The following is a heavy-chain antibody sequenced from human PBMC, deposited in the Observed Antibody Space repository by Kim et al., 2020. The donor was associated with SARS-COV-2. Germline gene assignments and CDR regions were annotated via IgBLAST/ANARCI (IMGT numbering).Heavy chain of an antibody. CDR2: INPNSGGT. J-gene: IGHJ5*02. D-gene: IGHD2-15*01. V-gene: IGHV1-2*02. Sequence: ASVKVSCKASGYSFTDYYVHWVRQAPGQGLEWMGWINPNSGGTKYAQKFQGRVTMTTDTSISTAYMELSSLRSDDTAVYFCARALACCRGGSCYPWGQGT. CDR1: GYSFTDYY. CDR3: ARALACCRGGSCYP.